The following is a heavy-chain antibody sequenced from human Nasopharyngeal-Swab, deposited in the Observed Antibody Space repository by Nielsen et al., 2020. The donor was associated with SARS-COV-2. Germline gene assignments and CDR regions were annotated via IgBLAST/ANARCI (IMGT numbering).Heavy chain of an antibody. Sequence: WVGPPPGRGLEWIGEINHSGSTNYNPSLKSRVTISVDTSKNQFSLKLSSVTAADTAVYYCARRGYPATDYWGQGTLVTVSS. CDR2: INHSGST. V-gene: IGHV4-34*01. J-gene: IGHJ4*02. D-gene: IGHD3-22*01. CDR3: ARRGYPATDY.